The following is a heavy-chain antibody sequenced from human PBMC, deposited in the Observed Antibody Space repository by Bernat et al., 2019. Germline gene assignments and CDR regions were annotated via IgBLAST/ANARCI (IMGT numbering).Heavy chain of an antibody. D-gene: IGHD5-12*01. CDR3: ARVGHSGYDYANY. V-gene: IGHV4-39*01. CDR2: IYYSGST. Sequence: QLQLQESGPGLVKPSEPLSLTCTVSGGSISSSSYYWGWIRQPPGKGLEWIGSIYYSGSTYYNPSLKSRVTISVDTSKNQFSLKLSSVTAADTAVYYCARVGHSGYDYANYWGQGTLVTVSS. CDR1: GGSISSSSYY. J-gene: IGHJ4*02.